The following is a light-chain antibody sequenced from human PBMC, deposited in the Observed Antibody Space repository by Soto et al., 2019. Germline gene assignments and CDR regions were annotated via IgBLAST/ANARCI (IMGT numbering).Light chain of an antibody. CDR3: QQYGASPFT. J-gene: IGKJ4*01. V-gene: IGKV3-20*01. CDR1: QTINNN. Sequence: ETVMTQSPVTLSVSPGEGATLSCRASQTINNNLAWYQQKPGQAPRLLIYGASRRATGVPDRFSGSGSGTDFTLTISRLEPEDFAVYYCQQYGASPFTFGGGTKVDI. CDR2: GAS.